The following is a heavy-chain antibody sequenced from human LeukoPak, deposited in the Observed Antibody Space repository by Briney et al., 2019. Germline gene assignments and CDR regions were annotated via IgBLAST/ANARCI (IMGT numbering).Heavy chain of an antibody. J-gene: IGHJ4*02. D-gene: IGHD3-22*01. CDR2: ISYDGSNK. CDR1: GFPFSSYG. CDR3: AKDMVPYYYDSSGWSYYFDY. Sequence: GGSLRLSCAASGFPFSSYGMHWVRQAPGKGLEWVAVISYDGSNKYYADSVKGRFTISRDNAKNSLYLQMNSLRAEDTALYYCAKDMVPYYYDSSGWSYYFDYWGQGTLVTVSS. V-gene: IGHV3-30*18.